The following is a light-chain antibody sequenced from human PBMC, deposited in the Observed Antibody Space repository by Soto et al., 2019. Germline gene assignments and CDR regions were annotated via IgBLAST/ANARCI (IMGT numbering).Light chain of an antibody. CDR1: QSISSY. Sequence: DIQMTQSPSSLSASVGDRVTITCRASQSISSYLHWYQQKPGKAPKLLIYAASNLQTGVPSRFSASGSGTDFTLTISSLQPEGFAIYYCQQTYTTPEITFGQGTRLEIK. CDR2: AAS. J-gene: IGKJ5*01. CDR3: QQTYTTPEIT. V-gene: IGKV1-39*01.